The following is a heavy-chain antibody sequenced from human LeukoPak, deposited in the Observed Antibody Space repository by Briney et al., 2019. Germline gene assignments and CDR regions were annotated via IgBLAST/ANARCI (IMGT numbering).Heavy chain of an antibody. CDR1: GFTFDDYA. CDR3: AKGELLWFGELAF. V-gene: IGHV3-9*01. CDR2: ISWNSGSI. D-gene: IGHD3-10*01. Sequence: GGSLRLSCAASGFTFDDYAMRWVRQAPGKGLEWVSGISWNSGSIGYADSVKGRFTISRDNAKNSLYLQMNSLRAEDTALYYCAKGELLWFGELAFWGQGTLVTVSS. J-gene: IGHJ4*02.